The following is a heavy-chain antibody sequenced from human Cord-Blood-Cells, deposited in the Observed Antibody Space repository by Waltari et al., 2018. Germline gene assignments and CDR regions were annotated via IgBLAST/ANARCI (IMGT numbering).Heavy chain of an antibody. CDR1: GFTFSSHA. V-gene: IGHV3-30-3*01. D-gene: IGHD1-1*01. J-gene: IGHJ6*02. CDR2: ISYDGSNK. CDR3: ARDRATGTTYYYYGMDV. Sequence: QVQLVESGGGVVQPGRSLRLSCAASGFTFSSHAMHWVSQPPGKGLEWVAVISYDGSNKYYADSVKGRFTISRDNSKNTLYLQMNSLRAEDTAVYYCARDRATGTTYYYYGMDVWGQGTTVTVSS.